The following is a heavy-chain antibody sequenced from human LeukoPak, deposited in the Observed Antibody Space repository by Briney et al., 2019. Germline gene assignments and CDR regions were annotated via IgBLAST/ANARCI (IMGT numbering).Heavy chain of an antibody. CDR2: ISGSGGST. CDR3: AKGPLTEVAGTTWDY. CDR1: GFTFSNYA. J-gene: IGHJ4*02. Sequence: GGSLRLSCAASGFTFSNYAMSWVRQAPGKGLEWVSAISGSGGSTYYADSVKGRFTISRDSSKNTLYLQMNSLGAEDTAVYYCAKGPLTEVAGTTWDYWGQGTLVTVSS. V-gene: IGHV3-23*01. D-gene: IGHD6-19*01.